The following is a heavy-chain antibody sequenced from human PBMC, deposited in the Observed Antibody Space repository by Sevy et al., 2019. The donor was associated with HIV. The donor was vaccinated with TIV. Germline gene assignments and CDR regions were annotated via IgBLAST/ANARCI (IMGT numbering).Heavy chain of an antibody. Sequence: SETLSLTCTVSGGSITSLYWNWIRQPPGKGLEWIANIYYNRHINYNPSLKSRVTLSLDTTQNQFSLRLSSVTAADTAMYYCAGENAWGRDYSWGQGTLVTVSS. J-gene: IGHJ4*02. CDR2: IYYNRHI. V-gene: IGHV4-59*08. CDR1: GGSITSLY. D-gene: IGHD1-26*01. CDR3: AGENAWGRDYS.